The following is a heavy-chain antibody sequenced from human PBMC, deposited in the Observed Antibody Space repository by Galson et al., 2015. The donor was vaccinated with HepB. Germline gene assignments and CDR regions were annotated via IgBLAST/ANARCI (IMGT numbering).Heavy chain of an antibody. D-gene: IGHD1-14*01. Sequence: SLRLSCAASGFTFSNAWMSWVRQAPGKGPKWVGRSRSKTDGGAIAYAAPVKGRFTISRDDSKNTMYLEMSSLKSEDTAVYYCTTSIKGTPESDFWGQGTLVSVSS. CDR3: TTSIKGTPESDF. CDR1: GFTFSNAW. J-gene: IGHJ4*02. CDR2: SRSKTDGGAI. V-gene: IGHV3-15*01.